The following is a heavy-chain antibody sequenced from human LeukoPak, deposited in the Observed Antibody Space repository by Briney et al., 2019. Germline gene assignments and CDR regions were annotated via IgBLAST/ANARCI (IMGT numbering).Heavy chain of an antibody. Sequence: SETLSLTCAVYGGSFSGHYWNWIRQPPGKGLEWIGEINHSGSTNYNPSLKSRVTISVDTSKNQFSLKLSSVTAADTAVYYCARGRQYYDFWSGLPAFDIWGQGTMVTVSS. CDR2: INHSGST. CDR3: ARGRQYYDFWSGLPAFDI. D-gene: IGHD3-3*01. V-gene: IGHV4-34*01. J-gene: IGHJ3*02. CDR1: GGSFSGHY.